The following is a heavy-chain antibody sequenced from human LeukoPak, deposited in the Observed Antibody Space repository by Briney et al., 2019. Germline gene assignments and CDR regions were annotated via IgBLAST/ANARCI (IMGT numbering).Heavy chain of an antibody. CDR2: INHSGST. CDR1: GGSFSGYY. CDR3: AREVGEYCSSTSCQYYFDY. D-gene: IGHD2-2*01. Sequence: PSETLSLTCAVYGGSFSGYYRSWIRQPPGKGLEWIGEINHSGSTNYNPSLKSRVTISVDTSKNQFSLKLSSVTAADTAVYYCAREVGEYCSSTSCQYYFDYWGQGTLVTVSS. J-gene: IGHJ4*02. V-gene: IGHV4-34*01.